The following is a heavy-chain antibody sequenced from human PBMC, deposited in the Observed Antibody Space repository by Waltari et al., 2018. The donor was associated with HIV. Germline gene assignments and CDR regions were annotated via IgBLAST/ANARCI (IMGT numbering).Heavy chain of an antibody. CDR2: VSLNSVVI. D-gene: IGHD3-16*01. CDR3: ARRAFQGGSLTD. Sequence: EVKLVESGGGLVQPGRSLRLSCEVSGFPFADYAMHWVRQAPGKGREWVSSVSLNSVVIGYADSVKGRFTISRDNAKNSLYLQMNSLRSEDTAFYYCARRAFQGGSLTDWGQGTLVTVSS. V-gene: IGHV3-9*01. CDR1: GFPFADYA. J-gene: IGHJ4*02.